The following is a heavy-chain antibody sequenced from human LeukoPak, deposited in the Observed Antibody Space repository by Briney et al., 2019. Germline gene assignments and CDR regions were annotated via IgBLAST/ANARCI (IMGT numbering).Heavy chain of an antibody. CDR2: IKQDGSEK. CDR1: GFTFSSYW. Sequence: PGESLRLSCAASGFTFSSYWMSWVRQAPGKGLEWVANIKQDGSEKYYVDSVKGRFTISRDNAKNSLYLQMNSLRAEDTAVYYCARDIKVGASDFDYWGQGTLVTVSS. CDR3: ARDIKVGASDFDY. V-gene: IGHV3-7*01. D-gene: IGHD1-26*01. J-gene: IGHJ4*02.